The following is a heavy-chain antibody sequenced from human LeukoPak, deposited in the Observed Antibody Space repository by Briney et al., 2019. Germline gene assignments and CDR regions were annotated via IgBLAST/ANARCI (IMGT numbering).Heavy chain of an antibody. CDR3: ARVSVSFNMPFDY. Sequence: PGGSLRLSCAASRFTVSSNYMSWVRQAPGKGLEWVSVIYASGGTYYADSVKGRFTISRDNSKEALYLQMNSLRAEDTAVYCCARVSVSFNMPFDYWGQGTLVTVSS. V-gene: IGHV3-66*01. CDR2: IYASGGT. D-gene: IGHD2-2*01. J-gene: IGHJ4*02. CDR1: RFTVSSNY.